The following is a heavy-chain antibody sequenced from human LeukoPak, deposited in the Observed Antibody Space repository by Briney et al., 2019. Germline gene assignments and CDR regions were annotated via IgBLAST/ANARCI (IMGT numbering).Heavy chain of an antibody. Sequence: PGGSLRLSCAASVFTFSDYWMNWVRLAPGKGLEWVANIRQDGSEKSYVDSVKGRFTISRDNTWNSLYLQMNSLRAEDTAVYYCARDGTAPGLYFDLWGEGTLVTVSS. D-gene: IGHD1/OR15-1a*01. CDR1: VFTFSDYW. CDR3: ARDGTAPGLYFDL. CDR2: IRQDGSEK. V-gene: IGHV3-7*01. J-gene: IGHJ4*01.